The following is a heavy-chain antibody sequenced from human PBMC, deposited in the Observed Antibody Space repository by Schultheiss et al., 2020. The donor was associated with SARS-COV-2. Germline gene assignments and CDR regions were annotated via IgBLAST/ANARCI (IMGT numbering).Heavy chain of an antibody. CDR1: GGAIRGSDYY. J-gene: IGHJ5*02. Sequence: SETLSLTCTVSGGAIRGSDYYWGWIRQPPGKGLEWIGSIYYSGSTSYNPSLKSRVTISVVTSRNQFSLRLSSVTAADTAVYYCAGLQHGVAAAGTNSWGQGTLVTVAS. CDR2: IYYSGST. CDR3: AGLQHGVAAAGTNS. D-gene: IGHD6-13*01. V-gene: IGHV4-39*01.